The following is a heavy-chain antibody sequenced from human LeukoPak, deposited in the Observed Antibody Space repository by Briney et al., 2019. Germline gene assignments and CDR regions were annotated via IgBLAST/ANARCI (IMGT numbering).Heavy chain of an antibody. CDR1: GGSISSYY. CDR2: IYYSGNT. CDR3: AQGRSITIFGVAKYYFDY. V-gene: IGHV4-59*12. J-gene: IGHJ4*02. Sequence: SETLSLTCTVSGGSISSYYWSWIRQPPGKGLEWIGYIYYSGNTNYNPSLKSRVSISVDTSKNQFSLRLTSVTAADTAVYYCAQGRSITIFGVAKYYFDYWGQGTLVTASS. D-gene: IGHD3-3*01.